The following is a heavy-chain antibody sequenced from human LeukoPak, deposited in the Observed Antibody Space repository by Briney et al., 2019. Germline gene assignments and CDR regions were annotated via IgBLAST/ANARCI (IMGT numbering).Heavy chain of an antibody. CDR3: ARDHSDGDRGHGIGY. CDR2: IIPILGIA. V-gene: IGHV1-69*04. CDR1: GGTFSSYG. D-gene: IGHD4-17*01. Sequence: ASVKVSCKASGGTFSSYGINWVRQAPGQGLEWMGRIIPILGIANYAQKFQGRVTIIADKSTSTAYMELSSLRSEDTAVYYCARDHSDGDRGHGIGYWGQGTLVTVSS. J-gene: IGHJ4*02.